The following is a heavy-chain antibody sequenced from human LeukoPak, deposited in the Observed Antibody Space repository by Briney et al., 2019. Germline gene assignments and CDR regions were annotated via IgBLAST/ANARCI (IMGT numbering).Heavy chain of an antibody. Sequence: KSGWSLRLSCTASGFTFSTYDMSWVRQAPGKGLEWVSSISSSSSYIYYADSVKGRFTISRDNAKNSLYLQMNSLRAEDTAVYYCARDGGYCSGGSCYSPQLFDYWGQGTLVAVSS. CDR3: ARDGGYCSGGSCYSPQLFDY. D-gene: IGHD2-15*01. J-gene: IGHJ4*02. V-gene: IGHV3-21*01. CDR1: GFTFSTYD. CDR2: ISSSSSYI.